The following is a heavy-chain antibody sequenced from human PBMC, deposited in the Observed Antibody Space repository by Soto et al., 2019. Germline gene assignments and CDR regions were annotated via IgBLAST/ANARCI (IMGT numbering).Heavy chain of an antibody. J-gene: IGHJ5*02. CDR3: ARAQFYSGSGNYHNLMFDP. D-gene: IGHD3-10*01. CDR2: IYESGTI. Sequence: SETLSLTCAVSGGSIGGAGYSWSWIRQPPGGGLDWIGYIYESGTILYNPSLKTRLTISLNWSDKQFSLTLDSVTAADTAVYYCARAQFYSGSGNYHNLMFDPWGQGTQVTVSS. CDR1: GGSIGGAGYS. V-gene: IGHV4-30-2*01.